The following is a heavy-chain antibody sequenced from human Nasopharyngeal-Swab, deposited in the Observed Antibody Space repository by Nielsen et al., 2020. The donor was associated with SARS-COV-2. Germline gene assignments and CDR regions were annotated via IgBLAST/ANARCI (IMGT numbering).Heavy chain of an antibody. Sequence: GKSLKISCAASGFTFSSYAMHWVRQAPGKGLEWVAVISYDGSNKYYADPVKGRFTISRDNSKNTLYLQMNSLRAEDTAVYYCARELWIQDYYYYYGMDVWGQGTTVTVSS. V-gene: IGHV3-30-3*01. CDR3: ARELWIQDYYYYYGMDV. CDR1: GFTFSSYA. J-gene: IGHJ6*02. D-gene: IGHD5-18*01. CDR2: ISYDGSNK.